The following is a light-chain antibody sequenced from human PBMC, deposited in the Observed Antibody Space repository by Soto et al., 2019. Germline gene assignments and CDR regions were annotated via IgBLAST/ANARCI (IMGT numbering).Light chain of an antibody. CDR2: GAS. V-gene: IGKV3-15*01. Sequence: EIVMTQSPATLSVSPGERATLSCRASQSVSSNLAWYQQKPGQAPRLLIYGASTRATGIPARFSGSGSGTEFTLTISSLQSEDFAVYHCQQYNNWLRTFGQGTKLEIK. CDR3: QQYNNWLRT. J-gene: IGKJ2*01. CDR1: QSVSSN.